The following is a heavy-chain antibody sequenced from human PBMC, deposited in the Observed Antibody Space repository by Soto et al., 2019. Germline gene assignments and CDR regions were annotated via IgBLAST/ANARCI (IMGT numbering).Heavy chain of an antibody. CDR2: IRTKPNSYAT. V-gene: IGHV3-73*02. CDR3: SRYDGGSVPNY. CDR1: GFIFSDSA. J-gene: IGHJ4*02. Sequence: EVQLVESGGGLVQPGGSLKLSCAASGFIFSDSAIHWVRQASDKGLEWVGRIRTKPNSYATEYAASVQGRFTISRDDSKNTADLQMNSLKSEDTAVYYCSRYDGGSVPNYWGQGTLVTVSS. D-gene: IGHD2-15*01.